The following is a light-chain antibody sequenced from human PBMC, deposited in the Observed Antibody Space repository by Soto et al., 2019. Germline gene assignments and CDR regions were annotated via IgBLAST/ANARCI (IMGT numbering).Light chain of an antibody. CDR1: SSNIGTYY. Sequence: QSVLIQPPSASGTPGQRVTISCSGSSSNIGTYYVYWYQQLPGPAPKLLIYRNNQRPSGVPDRLPGSKSGTSASLAISGPRSEDETDYYCAAWDDSLSAWVFGGGTKVTVL. J-gene: IGLJ3*02. CDR3: AAWDDSLSAWV. CDR2: RNN. V-gene: IGLV1-47*01.